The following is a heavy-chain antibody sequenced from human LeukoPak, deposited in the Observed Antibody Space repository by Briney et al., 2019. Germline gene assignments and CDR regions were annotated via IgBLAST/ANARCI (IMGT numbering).Heavy chain of an antibody. CDR3: ARDRAMVRGVEKVGN. Sequence: SETLSLTCTVSGGSISSYYWSWIRQPPGKGLEWIGYIYYSGSTNYNPSLKSRVTISVDTSKNQFSLKLSSVTAADTAVYYCARDRAMVRGVEKVGNWGQGTLVTVSS. CDR1: GGSISSYY. CDR2: IYYSGST. D-gene: IGHD3-10*01. V-gene: IGHV4-59*01. J-gene: IGHJ4*02.